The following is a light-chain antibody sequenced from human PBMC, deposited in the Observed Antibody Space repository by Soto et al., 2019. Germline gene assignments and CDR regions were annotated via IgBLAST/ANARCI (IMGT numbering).Light chain of an antibody. CDR3: QQYNNTPIT. J-gene: IGKJ5*01. Sequence: MTHSPGTLSVTLVEQATIHYKSCQTIFYSPNNYHYLAWYQQTPGQPPKLLIYGASTRESGVPARFRGSGSGTDFTLTISSLQAEDVAVYYCQQYNNTPITFGQGTRLEIK. CDR1: QTIFYSPNNYHY. V-gene: IGKV4-1*01. CDR2: GAS.